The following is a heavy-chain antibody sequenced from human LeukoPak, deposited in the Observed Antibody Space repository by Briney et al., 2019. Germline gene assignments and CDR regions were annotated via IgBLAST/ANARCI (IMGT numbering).Heavy chain of an antibody. V-gene: IGHV3-66*01. Sequence: PGGSLRLSCAASGFTVSSNYMNWVRQAPGKGLEWVSVIYSGGSAYYADSVKGRFSISRDNSKNTLYLQMNSLRADDTAVYYCVKDRTGTYTLDYWGQGTLVTVSS. D-gene: IGHD3-10*01. CDR1: GFTVSSNY. CDR2: IYSGGSA. J-gene: IGHJ4*02. CDR3: VKDRTGTYTLDY.